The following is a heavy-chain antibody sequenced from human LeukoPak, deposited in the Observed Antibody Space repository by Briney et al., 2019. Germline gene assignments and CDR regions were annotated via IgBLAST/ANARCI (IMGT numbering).Heavy chain of an antibody. Sequence: ASVKVSCKASGYRFISNYIQWVRQAPGLGPEWVGWMHPGNGNTRYAEKLQGRVTMTRDTSINTAYLDLNRVRSDDTAVYYCAREGSYCVGGDCYSFDFWGQGPLITVSS. J-gene: IGHJ4*02. CDR2: MHPGNGNT. V-gene: IGHV1-2*02. D-gene: IGHD2-21*02. CDR3: AREGSYCVGGDCYSFDF. CDR1: GYRFISNY.